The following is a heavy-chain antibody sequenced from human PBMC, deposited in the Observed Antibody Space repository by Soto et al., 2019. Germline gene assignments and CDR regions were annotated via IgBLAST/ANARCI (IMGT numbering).Heavy chain of an antibody. CDR2: INHSGST. J-gene: IGHJ4*02. Sequence: QVQLQQWGAGLLKPSETLSLTCAVYGGSFSGYYWSWIRQPPGKGLEWIGEINHSGSTNYNPSLKSRVPISVDTSKNQFSLKLSSVTAADTAVYYCARGVYCSGGSCYSGSDYWGQGTLVTVSS. CDR1: GGSFSGYY. CDR3: ARGVYCSGGSCYSGSDY. D-gene: IGHD2-15*01. V-gene: IGHV4-34*01.